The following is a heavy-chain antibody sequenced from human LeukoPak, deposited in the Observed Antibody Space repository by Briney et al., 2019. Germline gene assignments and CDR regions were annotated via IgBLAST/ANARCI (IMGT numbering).Heavy chain of an antibody. Sequence: GGSLRLSCAASGFTLSSHWMGWIGQAPGKGLEWVANIRQDGGETYYVDSVKGRFTISRDNAKNSLYLQMNSLRVEETAMYYCARWRQSSTWYWLDPWGQGTLVTVSP. CDR1: GFTLSSHW. CDR2: IRQDGGET. CDR3: ARWRQSSTWYWLDP. D-gene: IGHD6-13*01. V-gene: IGHV3-7*01. J-gene: IGHJ5*02.